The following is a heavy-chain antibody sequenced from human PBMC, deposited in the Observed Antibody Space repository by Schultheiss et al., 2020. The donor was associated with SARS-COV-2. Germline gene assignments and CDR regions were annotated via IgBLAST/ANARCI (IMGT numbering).Heavy chain of an antibody. V-gene: IGHV3-21*01. CDR2: ISSSSSYI. CDR1: GFTFSSYS. CDR3: ARVWAMIVVWDAFDI. D-gene: IGHD3-22*01. Sequence: GGSLRLSCAASGFTFSSYSMNWVRQAPGKGLEWVSSISSSSSYIYYADSVKGRFTISRDNAKNSLYLQMNSLRAEDTAVYYCARVWAMIVVWDAFDIWGQGTMVTVSS. J-gene: IGHJ3*02.